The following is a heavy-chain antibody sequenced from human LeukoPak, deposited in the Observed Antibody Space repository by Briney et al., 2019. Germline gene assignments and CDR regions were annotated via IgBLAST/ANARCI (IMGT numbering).Heavy chain of an antibody. V-gene: IGHV3-48*03. CDR2: ISSSGSTI. D-gene: IGHD5-18*01. CDR1: GFTFSSYE. CDR3: ATVGYSYGLDYYYMDV. J-gene: IGHJ6*03. Sequence: GGSLRLSCAASGFTFSSYEMNWVRQAPGKGLEWVSYISSSGSTIYYADSVKGRFTISRDNAKNSLYLQMNSLRAEDTAVYYCATVGYSYGLDYYYMDVWGKGTTVTVSS.